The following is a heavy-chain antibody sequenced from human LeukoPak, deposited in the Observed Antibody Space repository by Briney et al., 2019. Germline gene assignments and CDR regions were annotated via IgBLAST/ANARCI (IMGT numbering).Heavy chain of an antibody. V-gene: IGHV1-18*01. Sequence: GASVKVSCKASGYTFTSYGISWVRQAPGQGLEWMGWISAYNGNTNYAQKLQGRVTMTTDTSTSTAYMELRSLRSDDTAVYYCARDFYDSSGHTYAFDIWGQGTMVTVSS. J-gene: IGHJ3*02. CDR1: GYTFTSYG. CDR3: ARDFYDSSGHTYAFDI. CDR2: ISAYNGNT. D-gene: IGHD3-22*01.